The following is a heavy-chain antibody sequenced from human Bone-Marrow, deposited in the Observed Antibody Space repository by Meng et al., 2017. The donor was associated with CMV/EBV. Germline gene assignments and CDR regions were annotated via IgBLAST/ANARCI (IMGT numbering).Heavy chain of an antibody. CDR2: IHHTGST. J-gene: IGHJ4*02. CDR3: ARHTSAWYRPGYYFDY. V-gene: IGHV4-39*07. Sequence: SETLSLTCTVSGGSISSSSYYWGWNRQPPGKGLEWIASIHHTGSTYYNPSLTSRVTMSVDRSKNHFSLKLNSVTAADTAVYYCARHTSAWYRPGYYFDYWGQGTLVTVSS. D-gene: IGHD6-13*01. CDR1: GGSISSSSYY.